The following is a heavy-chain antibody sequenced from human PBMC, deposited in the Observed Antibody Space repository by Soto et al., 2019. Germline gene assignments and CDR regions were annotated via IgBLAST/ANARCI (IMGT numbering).Heavy chain of an antibody. CDR3: ARELDGIDV. V-gene: IGHV3-53*01. CDR2: IYSGGST. CDR1: GFTVSSNY. J-gene: IGHJ6*02. Sequence: GGSLILSCAASGFTVSSNYMSWVRQAPGKGLEWVSVIYSGGSTYYADSVQGRFTISRDNAKNSLYLQMNSLRAEDTAVYYCARELDGIDVWGQGTTVTVSS.